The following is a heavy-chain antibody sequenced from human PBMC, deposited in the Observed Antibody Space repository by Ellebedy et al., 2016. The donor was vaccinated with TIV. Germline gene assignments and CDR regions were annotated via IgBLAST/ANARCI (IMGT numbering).Heavy chain of an antibody. Sequence: GGSLRLSXEASGFTFSNYGMHWVRQAPGKGLEWVALISYDGSYKHYIDSVKGRFTISRDISNNTLYLHMNSLRAEDTAVYYCAKSHGYSSSWYSDDYFDYWGQGTLVTVSS. CDR3: AKSHGYSSSWYSDDYFDY. CDR1: GFTFSNYG. V-gene: IGHV3-30*18. CDR2: ISYDGSYK. J-gene: IGHJ4*02. D-gene: IGHD6-13*01.